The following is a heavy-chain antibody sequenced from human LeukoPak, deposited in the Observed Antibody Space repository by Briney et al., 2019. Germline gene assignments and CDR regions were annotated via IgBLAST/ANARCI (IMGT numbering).Heavy chain of an antibody. CDR3: ARVGTTVTTLDAFDI. V-gene: IGHV1-46*01. CDR2: INPSGGST. D-gene: IGHD4-17*01. CDR1: GYTFTSYY. J-gene: IGHJ3*02. Sequence: SVKVSCKASGYTFTSYYMHWVRQAPGQGLEWMGIINPSGGSTSYAQKFQGRVTMTRDTSTSTVYMELSSLRSEDTAVYYCARVGTTVTTLDAFDIWGQGTMVTVSS.